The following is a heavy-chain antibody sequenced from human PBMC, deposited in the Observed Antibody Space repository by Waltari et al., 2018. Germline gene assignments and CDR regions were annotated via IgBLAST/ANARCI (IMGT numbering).Heavy chain of an antibody. CDR1: GGSISSYY. V-gene: IGHV4-59*01. D-gene: IGHD6-6*01. J-gene: IGHJ4*02. CDR2: IYYSGST. CDR3: ARIAARPSGRLFDY. Sequence: QAQLQESGPGLVKPSETLSLTCTVSGGSISSYYWSWIRQPPGKGLEWIGYIYYSGSTNYNPSLKSRVTISVDTSKNQFSLKLSSVTAADTAVYYCARIAARPSGRLFDYWGQGTLVTVSS.